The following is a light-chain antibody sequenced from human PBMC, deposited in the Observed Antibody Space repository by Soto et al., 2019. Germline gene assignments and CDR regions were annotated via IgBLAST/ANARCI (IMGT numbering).Light chain of an antibody. Sequence: DIQRTQCPSSVPASVGARVNLTCRASQGIPNYLACYQHKPGKGPNLLIYAAATLQSGGPSRFSGSGSGTDFTLTISSLQAEDVSTDYCQKCRSAPFTFGGGTKVDFK. CDR3: QKCRSAPFT. J-gene: IGKJ4*01. CDR2: AAA. CDR1: QGIPNY. V-gene: IGKV1-27*01.